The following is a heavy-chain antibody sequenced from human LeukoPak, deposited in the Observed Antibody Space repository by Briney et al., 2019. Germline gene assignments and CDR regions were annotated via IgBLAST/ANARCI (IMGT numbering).Heavy chain of an antibody. CDR3: VRDGEGVAISVNFWFDP. J-gene: IGHJ5*02. Sequence: ASLKVSCKAYGFTLTNYDINWVRQAPGQGLEWIGRMNPINGNTGYARKFQGRVTMTRDTSISTAYMELRSLTSEDTAIYYCVRDGEGVAISVNFWFDPWGQGTLVTVSS. V-gene: IGHV1-8*01. D-gene: IGHD3-10*01. CDR2: MNPINGNT. CDR1: GFTLTNYD.